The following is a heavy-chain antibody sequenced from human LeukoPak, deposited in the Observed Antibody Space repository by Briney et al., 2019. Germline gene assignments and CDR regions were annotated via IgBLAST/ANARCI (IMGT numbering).Heavy chain of an antibody. CDR3: ARVAIRGATIDY. V-gene: IGHV3-21*01. CDR1: GFTFSSYS. CDR2: ISSSSSYI. J-gene: IGHJ4*02. D-gene: IGHD3-10*01. Sequence: PGGSLRLSCAASGFTFSSYSMNWVRQAPGKGLEWVSSISSSSSYIYYADSVKGRFTISRDNAKNSLYLQMNSLRAEDTAVYYCARVAIRGATIDYWGQGTLVTVSS.